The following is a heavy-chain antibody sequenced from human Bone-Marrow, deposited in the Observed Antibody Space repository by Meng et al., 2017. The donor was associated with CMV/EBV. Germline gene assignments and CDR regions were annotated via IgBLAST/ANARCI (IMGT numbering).Heavy chain of an antibody. Sequence: GGSLRLSCAASGFTFSDYYMSWIRQAPGKGLEWVSYISSSGSTIYYADSVKGQFTISRDNAKNSLYLQMNSLRAENTAVYYWAMPNLPGGSYACLPVNYWGQGTRVTVSS. CDR3: AMPNLPGGSYACLPVNY. J-gene: IGHJ4*02. CDR1: GFTFSDYY. D-gene: IGHD3-16*01. V-gene: IGHV3-11*04. CDR2: ISSSGSTI.